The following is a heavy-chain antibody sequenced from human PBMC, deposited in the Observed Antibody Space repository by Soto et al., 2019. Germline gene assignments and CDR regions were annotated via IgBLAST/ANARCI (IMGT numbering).Heavy chain of an antibody. Sequence: SLKISCQGSGYSFTSHWIIWVRQMPGKGLEWMGIIYPSDSDTRYSPSFQGQVTISADKSISTAYLQWSSLKASDTAMYYCARAWCSGGSCYSGYWGQGTLVTVSS. CDR1: GYSFTSHW. CDR3: ARAWCSGGSCYSGY. J-gene: IGHJ4*02. D-gene: IGHD2-15*01. V-gene: IGHV5-51*01. CDR2: IYPSDSDT.